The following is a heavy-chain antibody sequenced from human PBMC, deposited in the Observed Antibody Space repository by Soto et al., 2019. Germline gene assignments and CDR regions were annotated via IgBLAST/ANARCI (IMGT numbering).Heavy chain of an antibody. D-gene: IGHD5-18*01. Sequence: QVQRVESGGGVVQPGRSLRLSCAASGFTFSSYGMHWVRQAPGKGLEWVAVISYDGSNKYYADSVKGRFTISRDNSKNTLYLQMNSLRAEDTAVYYCAKDGGYSYGYRLDYWGQGTLVTVSS. V-gene: IGHV3-30*18. CDR1: GFTFSSYG. J-gene: IGHJ4*02. CDR3: AKDGGYSYGYRLDY. CDR2: ISYDGSNK.